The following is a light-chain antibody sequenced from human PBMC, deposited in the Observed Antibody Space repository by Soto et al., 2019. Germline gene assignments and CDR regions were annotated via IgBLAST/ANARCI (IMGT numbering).Light chain of an antibody. CDR1: SSDVGGYNY. J-gene: IGLJ3*02. CDR3: SSYTSSSPWV. V-gene: IGLV2-14*01. CDR2: EVS. Sequence: QSALTQPPSASGSPGQSVTISCTGTSSDVGGYNYVSWYQQHPGKAPKLIISEVSNRPSGVSNRFSGSKSGNTASLTISGLQAEDEADYYCSSYTSSSPWVFGGGTKVTVL.